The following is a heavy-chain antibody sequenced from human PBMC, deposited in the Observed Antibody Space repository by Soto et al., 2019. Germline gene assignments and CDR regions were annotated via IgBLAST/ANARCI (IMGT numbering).Heavy chain of an antibody. CDR2: IRITSDAT. V-gene: IGHV3-48*02. Sequence: GGSLRLSCTASGCPFSIYTMNWVRQSPGKGLEWVSNIRITSDATYYADSVKGRFTISRDNAKKSLHLQMNSLRDEDTVGSYCVRDAAYAFYSWGQG. CDR1: GCPFSIYT. CDR3: VRDAAYAFYS. D-gene: IGHD6-25*01. J-gene: IGHJ3*02.